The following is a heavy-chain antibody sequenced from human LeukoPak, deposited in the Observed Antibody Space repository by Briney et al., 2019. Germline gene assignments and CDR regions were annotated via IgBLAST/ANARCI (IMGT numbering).Heavy chain of an antibody. D-gene: IGHD2-15*01. J-gene: IGHJ4*02. CDR2: IYYTGST. CDR1: GGSISSISYY. Sequence: SETLSLTCTISGGSISSISYYWGWIRQPPGKGLEWIGSIYYTGSTYYNPSLKSRVTVSVDTSKDQFSLNLRSVTAADTAVYYCARVVYCSGGSCFVYFDYWGQGTLVTVSS. V-gene: IGHV4-39*01. CDR3: ARVVYCSGGSCFVYFDY.